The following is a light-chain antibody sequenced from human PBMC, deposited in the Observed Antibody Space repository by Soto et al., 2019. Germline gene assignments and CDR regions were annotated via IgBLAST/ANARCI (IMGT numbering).Light chain of an antibody. CDR1: QSVSSY. CDR2: DAS. J-gene: IGKJ1*01. V-gene: IGKV3-20*01. Sequence: EIVFKQSPATLSLYHGERATLSCRASQSVSSYLAWYQQKPGQAPRLLIYDASNRATGIPDRFSGSGSGTDFTLTISRLEPEDFAVYYCQQDGSSPGTFGQGTKVDIK. CDR3: QQDGSSPGT.